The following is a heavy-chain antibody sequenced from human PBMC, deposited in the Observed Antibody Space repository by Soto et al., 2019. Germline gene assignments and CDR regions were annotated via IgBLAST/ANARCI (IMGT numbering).Heavy chain of an antibody. J-gene: IGHJ4*02. CDR2: IYYSGSS. D-gene: IGHD3-22*01. V-gene: IGHV4-59*01. CDR3: ARARYDSSGYYYFDY. CDR1: GGSISGYY. Sequence: KSSETLSLTXTVSGGSISGYYWSWIRQPPGKGLEWIGYIYYSGSSNYNPSLKSRVTISLDTSKNQFSLRLRSVTAADTAVYYCARARYDSSGYYYFDYWGQGTLVTVSS.